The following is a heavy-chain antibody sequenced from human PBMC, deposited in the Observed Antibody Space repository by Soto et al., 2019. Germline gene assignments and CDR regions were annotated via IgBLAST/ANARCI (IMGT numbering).Heavy chain of an antibody. CDR1: GYTLTELS. CDR2: FDPEDGET. D-gene: IGHD1-26*01. Sequence: ASVKVSCKVSGYTLTELSMHWVRQAPGKGLEWMGGFDPEDGETIYAQNFQGRITMSTDTSTSTAYMELRSLGSDDTAVFFCARDSGNLGVWEYFFDYWGRGTLVTVSS. CDR3: ARDSGNLGVWEYFFDY. J-gene: IGHJ4*02. V-gene: IGHV1-24*01.